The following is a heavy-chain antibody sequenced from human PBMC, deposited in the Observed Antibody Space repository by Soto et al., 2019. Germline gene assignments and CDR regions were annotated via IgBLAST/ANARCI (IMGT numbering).Heavy chain of an antibody. CDR1: GFTISSYA. Sequence: GGSLRLSCAASGFTISSYAMSRVRQAPGKGLEWVSAISGSGGSTYYADSVKGRFTISRDNSKNTLYLQMNSLRAEDTAVYYCAKPIQTRAMAAVDYWGQGTLDTVSS. V-gene: IGHV3-23*01. D-gene: IGHD5-18*01. CDR2: ISGSGGST. CDR3: AKPIQTRAMAAVDY. J-gene: IGHJ4*02.